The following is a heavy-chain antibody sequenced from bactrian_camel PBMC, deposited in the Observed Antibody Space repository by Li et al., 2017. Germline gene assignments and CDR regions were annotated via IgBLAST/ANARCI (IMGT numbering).Heavy chain of an antibody. J-gene: IGHJ6*01. V-gene: IGHV3S55*01. CDR3: AADLRRGCTWYANGFGY. CDR2: ISTDGSP. D-gene: IGHD6*01. Sequence: HVQLVESGGGSVQAGETLRLSCTVSGYTVGDSDMSWHRQAPGNECEVVAIISTDGSPWYYADSVKGRFTISQDNAKATLTLQMNSLKPEDTAMYYCAADLRRGCTWYANGFGYWGQGTQVTVS. CDR1: GYTVGDSD.